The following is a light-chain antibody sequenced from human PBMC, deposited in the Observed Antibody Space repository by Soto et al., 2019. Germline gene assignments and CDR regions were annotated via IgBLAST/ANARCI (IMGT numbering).Light chain of an antibody. J-gene: IGKJ2*01. CDR3: MQLTHVPYT. V-gene: IGKV2-24*01. CDR1: QSLAFSNGDTY. Sequence: DVVLSQTLLSSPVTLGQPASISCRSSQSLAFSNGDTYLSWLQQRPGQPPRLLIYKVSNRFSGVPDRFSGSGAGTDFTLKISRVEDEDVGVYYCMQLTHVPYTFGQGTKLEIK. CDR2: KVS.